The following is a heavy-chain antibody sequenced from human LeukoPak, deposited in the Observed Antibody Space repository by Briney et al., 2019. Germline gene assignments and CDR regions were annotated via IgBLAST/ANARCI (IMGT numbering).Heavy chain of an antibody. D-gene: IGHD3-10*01. CDR2: ISSSSSYI. J-gene: IGHJ4*02. Sequence: GGSLRLSCAASGFTFSSYSMNWVRQAPGKGLEWVSSISSSSSYIYYADSVKGRFTISRDNAKNSLYLQMNSLRAEDTAVYYCARDPGGTMVRGVSLFDYWGQGTLVTVSS. V-gene: IGHV3-21*01. CDR1: GFTFSSYS. CDR3: ARDPGGTMVRGVSLFDY.